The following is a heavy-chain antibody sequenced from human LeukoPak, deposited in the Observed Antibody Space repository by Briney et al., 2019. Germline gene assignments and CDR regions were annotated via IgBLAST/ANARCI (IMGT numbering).Heavy chain of an antibody. Sequence: PSETLSLTCTVSGGSVSSGSYYWSWIRQPPGKGLEWIGYIYYSGSTNYNPSLKSRVTISVDTSKNQFSLKLSSVTAADTAVYYCARDTYSGYDEEYYFDYWGQGTLVTVSS. CDR2: IYYSGST. V-gene: IGHV4-61*01. D-gene: IGHD5-12*01. CDR1: GGSVSSGSYY. CDR3: ARDTYSGYDEEYYFDY. J-gene: IGHJ4*02.